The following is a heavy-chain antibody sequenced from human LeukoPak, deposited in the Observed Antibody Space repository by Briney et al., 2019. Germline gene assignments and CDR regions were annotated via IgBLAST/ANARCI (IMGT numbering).Heavy chain of an antibody. J-gene: IGHJ4*02. D-gene: IGHD6-19*01. Sequence: GGSLRLSCAASGFTFSSYGMHSVRQAPGKGLEWVAVISYDGSNKYYADSVKGRFTISRDNSKNTLYLQMNSLRAEDTAVYYCARVIPLGIAVAGTFDYWGQGTLVTVSS. V-gene: IGHV3-30*03. CDR1: GFTFSSYG. CDR3: ARVIPLGIAVAGTFDY. CDR2: ISYDGSNK.